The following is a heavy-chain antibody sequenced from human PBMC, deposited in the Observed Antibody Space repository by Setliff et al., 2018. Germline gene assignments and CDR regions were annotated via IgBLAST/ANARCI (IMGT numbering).Heavy chain of an antibody. Sequence: ASVKVSCKASGYTFTDYYIHWVRQAPGQGLEWMGWISTSNGNTNYAQKLQGRVTMTTDASTSTAYMELRSLRSDDTAVYYCATSWGATPFDYWGQGTLVTVSS. V-gene: IGHV1-18*04. CDR1: GYTFTDYY. D-gene: IGHD1-26*01. CDR3: ATSWGATPFDY. J-gene: IGHJ4*02. CDR2: ISTSNGNT.